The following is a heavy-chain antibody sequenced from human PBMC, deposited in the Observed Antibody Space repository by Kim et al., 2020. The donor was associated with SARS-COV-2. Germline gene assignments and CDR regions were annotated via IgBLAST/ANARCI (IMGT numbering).Heavy chain of an antibody. D-gene: IGHD6-19*01. CDR1: GGSFSGYY. CDR3: ARRGEYSSGSYYFDY. CDR2: INHSGST. Sequence: SETLSLTCAVYGGSFSGYYWSWIRQPPGKGLEWIGEINHSGSTNYNPSLKSRVTISVDTSKNQFSLKLSSVTAADTAVYYCARRGEYSSGSYYFDYWGQG. V-gene: IGHV4-34*01. J-gene: IGHJ4*02.